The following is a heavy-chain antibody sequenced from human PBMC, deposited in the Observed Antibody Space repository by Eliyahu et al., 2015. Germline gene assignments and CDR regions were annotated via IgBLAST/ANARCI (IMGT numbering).Heavy chain of an antibody. Sequence: QVQLVQSGAELKKPGASVKISCKASGYTLSNYYLHWVRQAPGQGLEWMGIINPSDGGTIHAQRFQGRVAMTTDTSTSTVYMTLSSLEFEDTAIYYCARGLPPISVFIYYYGMDVWGQGTTVTVSS. CDR2: INPSDGGT. CDR3: ARGLPPISVFIYYYGMDV. D-gene: IGHD3-3*02. V-gene: IGHV1-46*01. J-gene: IGHJ6*02. CDR1: GYTLSNYY.